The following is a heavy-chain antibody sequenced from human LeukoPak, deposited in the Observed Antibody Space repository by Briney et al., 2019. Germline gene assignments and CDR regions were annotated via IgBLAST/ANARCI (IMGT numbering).Heavy chain of an antibody. V-gene: IGHV3-73*01. CDR3: TRQIGAVAGTMYYYYYMDV. CDR1: GFTFSGSA. J-gene: IGHJ6*03. D-gene: IGHD6-19*01. CDR2: IRSKANNYAT. Sequence: GGSLRLSCAASGFTFSGSAVRWVRQASGKGLEWVGRIRSKANNYATAYAASVKGRFTISRDDSKNTAYLQMNSLKTEDTAVYYCTRQIGAVAGTMYYYYYMDVWGKGTTVTVSS.